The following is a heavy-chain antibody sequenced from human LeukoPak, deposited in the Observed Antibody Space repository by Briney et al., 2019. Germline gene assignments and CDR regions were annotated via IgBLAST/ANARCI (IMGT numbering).Heavy chain of an antibody. V-gene: IGHV1-18*01. D-gene: IGHD5-12*01. CDR1: GYTFTSYG. Sequence: ASVKVSCKASGYTFTSYGISWVRQAPGQGLEWMGWISAYNGNTNYAQKLQGRVTMTTDTSTSTAYMELRSLRSDDTAVYYCARARDGYNPNWFDPWGQGTLVTVSS. J-gene: IGHJ5*02. CDR3: ARARDGYNPNWFDP. CDR2: ISAYNGNT.